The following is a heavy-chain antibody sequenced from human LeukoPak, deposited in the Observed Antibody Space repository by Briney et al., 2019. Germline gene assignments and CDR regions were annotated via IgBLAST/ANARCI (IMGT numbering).Heavy chain of an antibody. CDR2: IYPGDCDT. Sequence: GESLKISCKGAGYSFTTYWIGWVRQMPGKGLEWMGMIYPGDCDTRYSPSFQGQVTISADKSITTAYLEWSSLKASDTAIYYCVRHDYDFWSGYYQDNWFDPWGQGTLVTVSS. V-gene: IGHV5-51*01. CDR3: VRHDYDFWSGYYQDNWFDP. D-gene: IGHD3-3*01. J-gene: IGHJ5*02. CDR1: GYSFTTYW.